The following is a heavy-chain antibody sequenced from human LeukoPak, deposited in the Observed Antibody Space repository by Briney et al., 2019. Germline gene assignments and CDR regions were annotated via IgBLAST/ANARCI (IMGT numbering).Heavy chain of an antibody. CDR3: ARDGDYGDYGDY. Sequence: GGTLRLSCAASGFTFSSYAMHWVRQAPGKGLEYVSAISSNGGSTYYADSVKGRFTISRDNSKNTLYLQMGSLRAEDMAVYYCARDGDYGDYGDYWGQGTLVTVSS. CDR2: ISSNGGST. CDR1: GFTFSSYA. D-gene: IGHD4-17*01. J-gene: IGHJ4*02. V-gene: IGHV3-64*02.